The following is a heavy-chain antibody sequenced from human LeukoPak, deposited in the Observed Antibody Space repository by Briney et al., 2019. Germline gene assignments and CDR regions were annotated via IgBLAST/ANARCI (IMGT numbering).Heavy chain of an antibody. CDR2: INHSGGT. Sequence: SETLSLTCAVYGGSFSGYYWSWIRQPPGKGLEWIGEINHSGGTNYNPSLKSRVTISVDTSKNQFSLKLSSVTAADTAVYYCARARDRRWGFDPWGQGTLVTVSS. CDR1: GGSFSGYY. V-gene: IGHV4-34*01. CDR3: ARARDRRWGFDP. J-gene: IGHJ5*02. D-gene: IGHD5-24*01.